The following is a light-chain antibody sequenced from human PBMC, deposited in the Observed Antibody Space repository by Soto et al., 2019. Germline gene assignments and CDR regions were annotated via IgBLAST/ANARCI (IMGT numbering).Light chain of an antibody. V-gene: IGLV2-8*01. J-gene: IGLJ3*02. CDR1: SSDVGGYNF. CDR2: EVT. CDR3: SSYAGGIKWV. Sequence: QSVLTQPPSASGSPGQSVTISCTGTSSDVGGYNFVSWYQQHPGKATKFMIYEVTKRPSGVPDRFSGSKSGNTASLTVSGLQAEDEADYYCSSYAGGIKWVFGGGPKLTVL.